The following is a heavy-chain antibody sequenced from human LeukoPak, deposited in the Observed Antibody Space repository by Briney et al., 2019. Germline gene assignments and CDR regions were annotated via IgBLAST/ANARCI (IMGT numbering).Heavy chain of an antibody. CDR3: ARRRIVGATTTRTYFDY. D-gene: IGHD1-26*01. CDR1: GGSISSYY. CDR2: IYTSGST. Sequence: SETLSLTCTVSGGSISSYYWSWIRQPAGKGLEWIGRIYTSGSTNYNPSLKSRVTISVDTSKNQFSLKLSSVTAADTAVYYCARRRIVGATTTRTYFDYWGQGTLVTVSS. J-gene: IGHJ4*02. V-gene: IGHV4-4*07.